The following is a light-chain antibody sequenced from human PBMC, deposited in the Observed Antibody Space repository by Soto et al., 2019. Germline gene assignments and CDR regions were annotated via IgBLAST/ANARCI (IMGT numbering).Light chain of an antibody. V-gene: IGKV3-15*01. Sequence: EIMMTQSPGTLSVSPGEGATLSCTASQSVTLTLAWYQHKPGQPPRLVLYVASTRAPGIPARFRGSGSGTEFTLTISSLQSEDSAVYYCHQYNSWPPGTFGPGTKVEIK. CDR3: HQYNSWPPGT. J-gene: IGKJ3*01. CDR2: VAS. CDR1: QSVTLT.